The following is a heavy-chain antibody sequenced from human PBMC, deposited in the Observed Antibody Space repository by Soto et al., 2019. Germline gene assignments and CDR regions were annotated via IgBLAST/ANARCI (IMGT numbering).Heavy chain of an antibody. CDR2: MNPNSGNT. CDR1: GYTFTSYD. Sequence: GASVKVSCKASGYTFTSYDINWVRQATGQGLEWMGWMNPNSGNTGYAQKFQGWVTMTRDTSISTAYMELSRLRSDDTAVYYCAISVATQYYFDYWGQGTLVTVSS. J-gene: IGHJ4*02. CDR3: AISVATQYYFDY. V-gene: IGHV1-8*01. D-gene: IGHD5-12*01.